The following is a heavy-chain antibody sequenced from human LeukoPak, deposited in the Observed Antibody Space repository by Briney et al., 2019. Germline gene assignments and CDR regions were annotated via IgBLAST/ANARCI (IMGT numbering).Heavy chain of an antibody. D-gene: IGHD3-22*01. Sequence: GGSLRLSCEASGFTFSHYWMHWVRQAPGKGLVWVSRTNTDGSSTTYVDSVKGRFTISRDNAKNTMYLQMISLRAQDTAVYYCVPTDSSGLDWGQGTLVTVSS. CDR1: GFTFSHYW. CDR3: VPTDSSGLD. J-gene: IGHJ4*02. V-gene: IGHV3-74*01. CDR2: TNTDGSST.